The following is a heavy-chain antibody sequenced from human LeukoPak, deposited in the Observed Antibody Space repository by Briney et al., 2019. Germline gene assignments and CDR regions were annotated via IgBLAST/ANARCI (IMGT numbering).Heavy chain of an antibody. J-gene: IGHJ4*02. V-gene: IGHV3-23*01. CDR3: AKNRGYSWQYFFDY. D-gene: IGHD6-25*01. Sequence: PGGSLRLSCAASGFTFSSYAMSWVRQAPGKGLEWVSAISGSGSSTYYADPVKGGFTISRENSKNTLYLQMNSLRAEDAAVYFCAKNRGYSWQYFFDYWGQGTLATVSS. CDR1: GFTFSSYA. CDR2: ISGSGSST.